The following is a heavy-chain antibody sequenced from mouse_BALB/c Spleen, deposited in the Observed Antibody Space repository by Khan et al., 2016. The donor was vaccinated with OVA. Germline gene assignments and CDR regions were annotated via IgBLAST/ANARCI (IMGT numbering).Heavy chain of an antibody. CDR1: GYTFTNYV. Sequence: VQLQQSGPELVEPGASVKMSCKASGYTFTNYVIHWVKQKPGPGLEWIGYINPYNAGTRYNEKFKGKATLTSDISSTTAYMELSSLTSEDSAVYYCAREASSWDFSFPYWGQGTLVTVSA. CDR3: AREASSWDFSFPY. D-gene: IGHD4-1*01. V-gene: IGHV1S136*01. J-gene: IGHJ3*01. CDR2: INPYNAGT.